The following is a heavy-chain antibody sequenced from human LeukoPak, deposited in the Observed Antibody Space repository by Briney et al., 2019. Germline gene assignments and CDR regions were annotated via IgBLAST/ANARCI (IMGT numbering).Heavy chain of an antibody. CDR2: IIPIFGTA. CDR1: GGTFTSYA. V-gene: IGHV1-69*05. CDR3: ARAGTAAAALDY. D-gene: IGHD6-13*01. J-gene: IGHJ4*02. Sequence: SVKVSCKASGGTFTSYAISWVRQAPGQGLEWMGGIIPIFGTANYAQKFQGRVTITTDESTSTAYMELSSLRSEDTAVYYCARAGTAAAALDYWGQGTLVTVSS.